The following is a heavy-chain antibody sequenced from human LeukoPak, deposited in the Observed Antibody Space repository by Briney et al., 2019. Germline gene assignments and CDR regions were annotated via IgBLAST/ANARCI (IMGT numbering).Heavy chain of an antibody. CDR1: QFTFRNYE. CDR3: ARDFSFYEDY. V-gene: IGHV3-33*08. CDR2: IWYDGSRK. J-gene: IGHJ4*02. Sequence: PGGSLRLSCTTSQFTFRNYEVNWVRQAPGKGLEWVAVIWYDGSRKYYADSVKGRFTISRDSSENTLYLQMNSLTAEDTAVYYCARDFSFYEDYWGQGTLVTVSS. D-gene: IGHD3-3*01.